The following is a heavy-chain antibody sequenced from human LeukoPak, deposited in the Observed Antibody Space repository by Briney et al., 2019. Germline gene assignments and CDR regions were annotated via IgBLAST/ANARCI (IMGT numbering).Heavy chain of an antibody. CDR1: QFTFSYYA. D-gene: IGHD3-10*01. J-gene: IGHJ4*02. V-gene: IGHV3-23*01. Sequence: PGGSLRLSCSGSQFTFSYYALTWVRQAPGKGLEWVSGISSGGDYTYYADSVKGRFTISRDNSKNTLYLQLNSLRVEDTAVYYCAKEIYAYGSRGFDYWGQGTLVTVSS. CDR2: ISSGGDYT. CDR3: AKEIYAYGSRGFDY.